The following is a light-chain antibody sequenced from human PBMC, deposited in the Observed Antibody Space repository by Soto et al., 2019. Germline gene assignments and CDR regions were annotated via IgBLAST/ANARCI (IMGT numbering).Light chain of an antibody. CDR1: SSDVGSNNR. CDR3: SSHTSSSTFV. J-gene: IGLJ7*01. CDR2: GVS. V-gene: IGLV2-18*02. Sequence: QSALTQPPSVSGSPGQSVSISCTGTSSDVGSNNRVSWYQQPPGTAPKLMIYGVSNRPSGVPDRFSGSKSGNTASLTISGLQAEDEADYYCSSHTSSSTFVFGTGTQLTVL.